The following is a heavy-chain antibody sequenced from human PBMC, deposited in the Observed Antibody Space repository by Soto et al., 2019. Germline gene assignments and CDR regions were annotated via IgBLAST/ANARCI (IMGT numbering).Heavy chain of an antibody. CDR1: GGSISSYY. D-gene: IGHD3-22*01. CDR3: ARVVTIIVGRGWYFDL. V-gene: IGHV4-59*01. CDR2: IYYSGST. J-gene: IGHJ2*01. Sequence: QVQLQESGPGLVKPSETLSLTCTVSGGSISSYYWSWIRQPPGQGLEWIGYIYYSGSTNYNPSLKCRVTISVDTSKNHFSLKLSSVTAADTAVYYCARVVTIIVGRGWYFDLWGRGTLVTVSS.